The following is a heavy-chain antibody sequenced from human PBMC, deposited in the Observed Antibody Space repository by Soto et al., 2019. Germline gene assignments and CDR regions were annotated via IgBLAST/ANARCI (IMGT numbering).Heavy chain of an antibody. CDR3: AKNIGTWAVSAFFNY. CDR1: GFTFDSYG. J-gene: IGHJ4*02. V-gene: IGHV3-23*01. Sequence: EVRLLESGGGLVQPGGSLRLSCAASGFTFDSYGMTWVRQAPGKGLEWVSAISGSGDSTYYADSVKGRFTVSRDNSKNTLYLQMNGLRAEDTAVYYCAKNIGTWAVSAFFNYWGQGTLVTVSS. CDR2: ISGSGDST. D-gene: IGHD6-19*01.